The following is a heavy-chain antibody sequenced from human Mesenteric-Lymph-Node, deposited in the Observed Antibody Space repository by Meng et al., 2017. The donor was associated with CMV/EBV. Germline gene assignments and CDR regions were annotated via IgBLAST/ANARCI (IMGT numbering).Heavy chain of an antibody. D-gene: IGHD2-2*02. V-gene: IGHV1-69*05. J-gene: IGHJ4*02. CDR2: IIPIFGTA. CDR3: ARDAPLGYCSSTSCYTHFDY. Sequence: FSSYAISWVRQAPGQGLEWMGGIIPIFGTANYAQKFQGRVTIATDESTSTAYMELSSLRSEDTAVYYCARDAPLGYCSSTSCYTHFDYWGQGTLVTVS. CDR1: FSSYA.